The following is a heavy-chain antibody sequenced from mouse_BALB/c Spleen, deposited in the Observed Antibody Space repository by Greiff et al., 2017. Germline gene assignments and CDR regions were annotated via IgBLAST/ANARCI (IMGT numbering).Heavy chain of an antibody. D-gene: IGHD2-4*01. V-gene: IGHV3-8*02. CDR3: AISYYDYENYFDY. CDR1: GDSITSGY. CDR2: ISYSGST. J-gene: IGHJ2*01. Sequence: EVKLMESGPSLVKPSQTLSLTCSVTGDSITSGYWNWIRKFPGNKLEYMGYISYSGSTYYNPSLKSRISITRDTSKNQYYLQLNSVTTEDTATYYCAISYYDYENYFDYWGQGTTLTVSS.